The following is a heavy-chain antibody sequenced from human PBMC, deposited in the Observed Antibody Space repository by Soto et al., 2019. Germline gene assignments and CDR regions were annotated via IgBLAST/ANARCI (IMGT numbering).Heavy chain of an antibody. D-gene: IGHD2-15*01. CDR1: GFSLSTSGVS. Sequence: QITLKESGPTLVKTTQTLTLTCTFSGFSLSTSGVSVGWIRQPPGKALEWLALIHWDDDKRYSPSLKSRLTITKDTSKNQVVLTMTNMDPVDTATYYCAHKWGVAVWNAFDIWGLGTMVTVSS. V-gene: IGHV2-5*02. J-gene: IGHJ3*02. CDR3: AHKWGVAVWNAFDI. CDR2: IHWDDDK.